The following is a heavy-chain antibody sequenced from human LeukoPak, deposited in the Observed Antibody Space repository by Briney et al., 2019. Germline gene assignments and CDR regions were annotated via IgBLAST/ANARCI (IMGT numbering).Heavy chain of an antibody. CDR3: ARHEIEGAPWTWFDP. J-gene: IGHJ5*02. Sequence: SETLSLTCTVSGGSISSSSYYWGWIRQPPGKGLEWIGSIYYSGSTYYNPSLKSRVTISVDTSKNQFSLKLSSVTAADTAVYYCARHEIEGAPWTWFDPWGQGTLVTVPS. CDR1: GGSISSSSYY. CDR2: IYYSGST. D-gene: IGHD1-26*01. V-gene: IGHV4-39*01.